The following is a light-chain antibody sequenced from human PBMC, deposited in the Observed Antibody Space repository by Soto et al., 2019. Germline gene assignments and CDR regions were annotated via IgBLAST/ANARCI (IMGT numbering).Light chain of an antibody. Sequence: ELVMTQSPATLSVSPGERATLSCRASQSVTTNLAWYQQKPGQAPRLLIYGASIRATGDPARFSGSGSGTDFTLNISSLQSEDFAIYYCHQYNNWLRMFGQGTKVEF. V-gene: IGKV3-15*01. CDR1: QSVTTN. CDR3: HQYNNWLRM. J-gene: IGKJ1*01. CDR2: GAS.